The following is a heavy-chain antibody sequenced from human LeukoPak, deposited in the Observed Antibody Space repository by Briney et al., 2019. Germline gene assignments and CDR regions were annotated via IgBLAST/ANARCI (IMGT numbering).Heavy chain of an antibody. CDR3: ARVSDYGDYSFDY. CDR2: IYTRGST. J-gene: IGHJ4*02. V-gene: IGHV4-61*02. D-gene: IGHD4-17*01. Sequence: PSQTLSLTCTVSGGSISSGSYYWSWIRQPAGTGLEWIGRIYTRGSTNYNPSLKSRVTISVDTSKNQFSLKLSSVTAADTAVYYCARVSDYGDYSFDYWGQGTLVTVSS. CDR1: GGSISSGSYY.